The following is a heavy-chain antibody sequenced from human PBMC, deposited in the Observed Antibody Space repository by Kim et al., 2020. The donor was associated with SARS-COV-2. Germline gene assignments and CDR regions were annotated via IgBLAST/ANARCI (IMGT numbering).Heavy chain of an antibody. D-gene: IGHD6-19*01. J-gene: IGHJ4*02. Sequence: YADSVKGRFTIPRDNAKNSLYLQMNSLRAEDTAVYYCARENGIAVAGTGYWGQGTLVTVSS. CDR3: ARENGIAVAGTGY. V-gene: IGHV3-21*01.